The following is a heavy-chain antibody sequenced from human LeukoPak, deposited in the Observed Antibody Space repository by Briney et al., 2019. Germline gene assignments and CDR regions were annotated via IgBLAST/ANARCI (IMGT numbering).Heavy chain of an antibody. J-gene: IGHJ3*02. D-gene: IGHD1-1*01. CDR1: GFTFSSYS. CDR3: ARDETGTDAFDI. V-gene: IGHV3-21*01. Sequence: GGSLRLSCAASGFTFSSYSMNWVRQAPGKGLEWVSSISSSSSYIYYADSVKGRFTISRDNSKNTLYLQMNSLRAEDTAVYYCARDETGTDAFDIWGQGTMVTVSS. CDR2: ISSSSSYI.